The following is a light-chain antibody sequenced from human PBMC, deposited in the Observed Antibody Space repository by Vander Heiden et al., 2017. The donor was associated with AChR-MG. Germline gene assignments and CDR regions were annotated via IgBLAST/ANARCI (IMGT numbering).Light chain of an antibody. CDR3: QQYGSS. CDR2: GAS. Sequence: EIVLTQSPGTLPLSPGASATLSCRASQSVSSSYLAWYQQKPGQAPRLLIYGASSRATGIPDRCSGSGSGTDFTLTISRLEPEDFAVYYCQQYGSSFGGGTKVEIK. V-gene: IGKV3-20*01. J-gene: IGKJ4*01. CDR1: QSVSSSY.